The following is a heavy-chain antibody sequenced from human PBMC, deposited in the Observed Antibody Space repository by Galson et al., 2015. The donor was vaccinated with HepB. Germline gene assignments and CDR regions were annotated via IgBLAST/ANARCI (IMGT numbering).Heavy chain of an antibody. V-gene: IGHV1-2*02. CDR2: INPNSGGT. D-gene: IGHD6-19*01. CDR3: ARGAVAGITYFDH. CDR1: GYTFTGYS. J-gene: IGHJ1*01. Sequence: SVKVSCKASGYTFTGYSLHWVRQAPGQGLECMGWINPNSGGTNYAQKFQGRVTMTRDTSISTAYMELSSLRSDDTAVYYCARGAVAGITYFDHWGQGTLVTVSS.